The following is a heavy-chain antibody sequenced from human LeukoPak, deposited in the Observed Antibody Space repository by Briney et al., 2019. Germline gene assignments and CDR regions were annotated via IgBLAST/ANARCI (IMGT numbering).Heavy chain of an antibody. CDR2: IITNFGTT. Sequence: SVKVSCKASGGTFSNYAINWMRQAPGQGLEWMGGIITNFGTTNYAQKYQGRVTITADESTSTVYMELSSPRSEDTAVYYCARPRTYYDFWRGYPPFDYWGQGTLVTVSS. CDR1: GGTFSNYA. V-gene: IGHV1-69*13. CDR3: ARPRTYYDFWRGYPPFDY. D-gene: IGHD3-3*01. J-gene: IGHJ4*02.